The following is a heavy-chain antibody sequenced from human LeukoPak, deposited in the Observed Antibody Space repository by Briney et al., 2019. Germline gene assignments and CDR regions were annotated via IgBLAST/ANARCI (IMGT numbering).Heavy chain of an antibody. Sequence: GGSLRLSCAASGFTFSSYGMNWVRQAPGKGLEWVAFIRYDGRNKYYADSVKGRFTISRDNSKNTLYLQMNSLRAEDTAVYYCAKADRRWATYYYDTSGYYYDYWGQGTLVTVSS. V-gene: IGHV3-30*02. CDR2: IRYDGRNK. D-gene: IGHD3-22*01. J-gene: IGHJ4*02. CDR1: GFTFSSYG. CDR3: AKADRRWATYYYDTSGYYYDY.